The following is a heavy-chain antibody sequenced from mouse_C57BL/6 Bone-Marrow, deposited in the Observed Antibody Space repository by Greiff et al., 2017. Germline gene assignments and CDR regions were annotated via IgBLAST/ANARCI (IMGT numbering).Heavy chain of an antibody. J-gene: IGHJ1*03. CDR3: ARGMGCSDWYFDV. V-gene: IGHV1-72*01. CDR1: GYTFTSYW. CDR2: IDPNSGGT. D-gene: IGHD2-3*01. Sequence: QVQLKQPGAELVKPGASVKLSCKASGYTFTSYWMHWVKQRPGRGLEWIGRIDPNSGGTKYNEKFKSKATLTVDTPSSTAYMQLSSLTSEDSAVYYWARGMGCSDWYFDVWGRGTTVTVTS.